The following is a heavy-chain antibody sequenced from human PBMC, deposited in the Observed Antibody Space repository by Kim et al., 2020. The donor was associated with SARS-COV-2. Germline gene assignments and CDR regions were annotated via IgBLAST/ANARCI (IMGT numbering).Heavy chain of an antibody. J-gene: IGHJ4*02. CDR3: ANDPYDYVWGSYRFPH. V-gene: IGHV3-30*18. CDR1: GFTFSSYG. Sequence: GGSLRLSCAASGFTFSSYGMHWVRQAPGKGLEWVAVISYDGSNKYYADSVKGRFTISRDNSKNTLYLQMNSLRAEDTAVYYCANDPYDYVWGSYRFPHWGQGTLVTVSS. D-gene: IGHD3-16*02. CDR2: ISYDGSNK.